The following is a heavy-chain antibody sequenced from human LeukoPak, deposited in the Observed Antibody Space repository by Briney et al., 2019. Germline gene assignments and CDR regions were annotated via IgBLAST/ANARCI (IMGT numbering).Heavy chain of an antibody. CDR1: GYNFTNYG. CDR3: ARHGVGSSWFGFDY. J-gene: IGHJ4*02. Sequence: GESLKISCKGSGYNFTNYGIGWVRQMPGKGLEWMGIINPGDSDPRYSPSFQGRATISADRSISTAYPQWSSLKASDTAMYYCARHGVGSSWFGFDYWGQGTLVTVSP. V-gene: IGHV5-51*01. D-gene: IGHD6-13*01. CDR2: INPGDSDP.